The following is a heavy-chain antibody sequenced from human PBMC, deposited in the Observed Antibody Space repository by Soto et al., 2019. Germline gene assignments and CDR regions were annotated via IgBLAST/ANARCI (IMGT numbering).Heavy chain of an antibody. CDR3: ARDDATSSHYSFFGY. V-gene: IGHV3-33*01. CDR2: IWHDGRSQ. Sequence: VRLVESGGGVVQPGRSLRLSCAASAFTFSNYGMHWGRQAPGKGIQWVAGIWHDGRSQYYTDSVKGRFTISIDNAKNTLYLQMSSLRAEDTALYYCARDDATSSHYSFFGYWGQGTLVTVVS. J-gene: IGHJ4*02. CDR1: AFTFSNYG. D-gene: IGHD3-22*01.